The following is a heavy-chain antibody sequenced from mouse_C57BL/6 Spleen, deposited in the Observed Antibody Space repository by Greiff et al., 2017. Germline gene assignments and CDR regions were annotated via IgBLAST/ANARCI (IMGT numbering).Heavy chain of an antibody. CDR3: AREGYDLSWFAY. Sequence: QVQLQQSGAALARPGASVKMSCKASGYTFTSYTMHWVKQRPGQGLEWIGYINPSSGYTKYNQKFKDKATLTADKSSSTAYMQLSSLTSEDSAVYYCAREGYDLSWFAYWGQGTLVTVSA. CDR1: GYTFTSYT. D-gene: IGHD2-3*01. V-gene: IGHV1-4*01. J-gene: IGHJ3*01. CDR2: INPSSGYT.